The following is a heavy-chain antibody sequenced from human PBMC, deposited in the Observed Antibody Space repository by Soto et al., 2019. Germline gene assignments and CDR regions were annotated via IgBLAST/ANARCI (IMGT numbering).Heavy chain of an antibody. J-gene: IGHJ4*02. CDR1: GGSISGSY. D-gene: IGHD6-19*01. V-gene: IGHV4-59*01. CDR3: ARSVAVPGAHIDY. Sequence: QVQLQESGPGLVKPSETLSRTCSVSGGSISGSYWSWIRQSPGKGLEWLGYVYYTGSTNYSPSLRSRVSISVDTSKNEFSLRLSSVTAADTAVYFCARSVAVPGAHIDYWGQGTQVTVSS. CDR2: VYYTGST.